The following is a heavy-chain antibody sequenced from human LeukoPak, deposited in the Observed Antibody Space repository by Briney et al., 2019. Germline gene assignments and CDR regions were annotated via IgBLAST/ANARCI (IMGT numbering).Heavy chain of an antibody. CDR2: IYYSGST. CDR3: ARGGYALNWFDP. V-gene: IGHV4-59*12. D-gene: IGHD5-12*01. J-gene: IGHJ5*02. CDR1: GGSISSYY. Sequence: PSETLSLTCTVSGGSISSYYWSWIRQPPGKGLEWIGYIYYSGSTNYNPSLKSRVTISVDTSKNQFSLKLSSVTAADTAVYYCARGGYALNWFDPWGQGTLVTVSS.